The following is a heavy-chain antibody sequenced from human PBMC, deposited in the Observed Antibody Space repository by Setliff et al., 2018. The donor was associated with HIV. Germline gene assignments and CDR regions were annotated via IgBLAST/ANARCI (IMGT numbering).Heavy chain of an antibody. CDR1: GGSISSSTYY. J-gene: IGHJ4*02. V-gene: IGHV4-39*07. CDR3: ARDTSLVRGRDY. CDR2: IYYSGST. D-gene: IGHD3-10*01. Sequence: PSETLSLTCTVSGGSISSSTYYWGWIRQPPGKGLEWIGSIYYSGSTSYSPSLKSRVTISVDRSKNQFSLKLRSVTAADTAVYYCARDTSLVRGRDYWGQGTLVTVSS.